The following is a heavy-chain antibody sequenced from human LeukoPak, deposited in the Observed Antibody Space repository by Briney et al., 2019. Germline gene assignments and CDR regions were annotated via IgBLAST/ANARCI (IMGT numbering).Heavy chain of an antibody. J-gene: IGHJ3*02. CDR1: GGSISSYY. CDR3: ARAYSMRGAFDI. V-gene: IGHV4-59*01. Sequence: SETLSLTCTVSGGSISSYYWSWIRQPPGKGLEWIGYIYYSGSTNYNPSLKSRVTISVDTSKNQFSLKLSSVTAADTAVYYCARAYSMRGAFDIWGQRTMVTVSS. D-gene: IGHD2-15*01. CDR2: IYYSGST.